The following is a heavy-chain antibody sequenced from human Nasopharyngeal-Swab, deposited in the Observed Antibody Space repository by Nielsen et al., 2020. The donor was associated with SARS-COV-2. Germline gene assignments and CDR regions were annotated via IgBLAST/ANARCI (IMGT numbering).Heavy chain of an antibody. CDR2: IYYSGST. D-gene: IGHD4-17*01. V-gene: IGHV4-59*01. Sequence: WIRQPPGEGLEWIGYIYYSGSTNYNPSLKSRVTISVDTSKNQFSLKLSSVTAADTAVYYCARVATTVTTWRLRAVVGVFDIWGQGTMVTVSS. J-gene: IGHJ3*02. CDR3: ARVATTVTTWRLRAVVGVFDI.